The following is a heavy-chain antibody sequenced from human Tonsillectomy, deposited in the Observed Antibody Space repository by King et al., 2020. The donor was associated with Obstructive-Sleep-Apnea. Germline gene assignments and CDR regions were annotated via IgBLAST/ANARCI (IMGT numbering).Heavy chain of an antibody. CDR3: TTLDQLLPTGDAFDI. V-gene: IGHV3-73*01. J-gene: IGHJ3*02. CDR1: GCSFSGSA. D-gene: IGHD1-1*01. Sequence: VQLVESGGGLVQPGGSLKLSCAASGCSFSGSAMQGVRQASGKGLEWGGRVRNKAFNYATTYAAWVKGRFTISRNDSKSTAYLQMNSLKTEDTAVYFCTTLDQLLPTGDAFDIWGQGTTVTVSS. CDR2: VRNKAFNYAT.